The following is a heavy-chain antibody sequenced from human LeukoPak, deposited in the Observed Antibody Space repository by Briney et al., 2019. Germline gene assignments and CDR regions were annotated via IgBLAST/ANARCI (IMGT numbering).Heavy chain of an antibody. D-gene: IGHD2/OR15-2a*01. CDR1: GFTFIEYG. Sequence: GGSLRLSCTASGFTFIEYGIHWVRQAPGKGLEWVAVISWDGSNKYYADSVKGRFTVSRDNPKNTLYLQMNSLRPEDTAVYYCSTFRYWGQGTLVTVSS. CDR2: ISWDGSNK. J-gene: IGHJ4*02. V-gene: IGHV3-30*03. CDR3: STFRY.